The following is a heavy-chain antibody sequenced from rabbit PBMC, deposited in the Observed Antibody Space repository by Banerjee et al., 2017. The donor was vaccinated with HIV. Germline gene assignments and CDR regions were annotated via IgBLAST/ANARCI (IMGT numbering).Heavy chain of an antibody. J-gene: IGHJ4*01. CDR1: GFSLSNNYV. V-gene: IGHV1S40*01. D-gene: IGHD2-1*01. Sequence: QSLEESGGDLVKPGASLTLTCTASGFSLSNNYVMWWVRQAPGKGLEWIGCINTDSSGSTYYASWAKGRFTISKTSSTTVTLQMTSLTAADTATYFCARELIYGHYVDWIYLFDLWGPGTLVTVS. CDR3: ARELIYGHYVDWIYLFDL. CDR2: INTDSSGST.